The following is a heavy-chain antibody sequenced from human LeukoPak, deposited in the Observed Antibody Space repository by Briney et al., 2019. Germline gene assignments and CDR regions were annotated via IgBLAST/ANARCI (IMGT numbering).Heavy chain of an antibody. V-gene: IGHV1-46*03. CDR3: ARDNFGYCSGGSCYVNLLGY. CDR2: INPSGGST. J-gene: IGHJ4*02. D-gene: IGHD2-15*01. CDR1: GYTFTSYY. Sequence: ASLKVSCKASGYTFTSYYMHWVRQAPGQGLEWMGIINPSGGSTSYAQKFQGRVTMTRDTSTSTVYMELSSLRSEDTAVYYCARDNFGYCSGGSCYVNLLGYWGQGTLVTVSS.